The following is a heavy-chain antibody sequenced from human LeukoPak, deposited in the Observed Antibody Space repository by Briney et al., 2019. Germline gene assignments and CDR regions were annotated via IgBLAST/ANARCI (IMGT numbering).Heavy chain of an antibody. V-gene: IGHV4-61*02. J-gene: IGHJ4*02. D-gene: IGHD2-21*01. CDR3: ARDIPGFDY. CDR1: GGSISSGSYY. Sequence: SQTLSLTCTVSGGSISSGSYYWSWIRQPAGKGLEWIGRIYTSGSTNYNPSLKSRVTISVDTSKNQFPLKLSSVTAADTAVYYCARDIPGFDYWGQGTLVTVSS. CDR2: IYTSGST.